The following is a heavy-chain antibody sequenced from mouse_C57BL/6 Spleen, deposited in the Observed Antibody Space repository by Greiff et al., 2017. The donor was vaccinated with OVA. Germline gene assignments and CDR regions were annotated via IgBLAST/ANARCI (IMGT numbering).Heavy chain of an antibody. CDR2: IYPGSGNT. V-gene: IGHV1-66*01. D-gene: IGHD2-1*01. CDR1: GYSFTSYY. J-gene: IGHJ4*01. Sequence: VQLQQSGPELVKPGASVKISCKASGYSFTSYYIHWVKQRPGQGLEWIGWIYPGSGNTKYNEKFKGKATLTADTSSSTAYMQLSSLTSEDSAVYYCARFSPFYDGNPYAMDYWGQGTSVTVSS. CDR3: ARFSPFYDGNPYAMDY.